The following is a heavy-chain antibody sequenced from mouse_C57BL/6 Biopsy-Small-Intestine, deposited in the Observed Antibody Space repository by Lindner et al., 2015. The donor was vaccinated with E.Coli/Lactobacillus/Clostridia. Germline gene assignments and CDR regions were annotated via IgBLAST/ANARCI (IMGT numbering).Heavy chain of an antibody. D-gene: IGHD4-1*01. Sequence: VQLQESGPEVVKPGASVKLSCKASGYSFTSYWMQWVKQRPGQGLEWIGEIDPSDSYTNYNQKFKGKATLTVDTSSSTAYMQLSSLTSEDSAVYYCARGGAGTAWFAYWGQGTLVAVSA. V-gene: IGHV1-50*01. CDR1: GYSFTSYW. CDR2: IDPSDSYT. J-gene: IGHJ3*01. CDR3: ARGGAGTAWFAY.